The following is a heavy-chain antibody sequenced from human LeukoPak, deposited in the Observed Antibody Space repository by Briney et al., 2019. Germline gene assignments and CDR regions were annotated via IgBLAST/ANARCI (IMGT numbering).Heavy chain of an antibody. J-gene: IGHJ4*02. CDR1: GGSISSYY. V-gene: IGHV4-59*08. CDR2: IYYSGST. Sequence: SETLSLTCTVSGGSISSYYRSWIRQPPGKGLEWIGYIYYSGSTNYNPSLKSRVTISVDTSKNQFSLKLSSVTAADTAVYYCARHPSGSSWFDFYFDYWGQGTLVTVSS. CDR3: ARHPSGSSWFDFYFDY. D-gene: IGHD6-13*01.